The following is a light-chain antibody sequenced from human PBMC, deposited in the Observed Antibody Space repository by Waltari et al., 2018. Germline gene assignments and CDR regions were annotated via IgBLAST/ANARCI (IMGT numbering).Light chain of an antibody. CDR3: QQYNNWPPYT. Sequence: EVVLTQSPATLSLSPGETATLSCRASQNVVGNLAWYQQKPGQAPRLPIYDTSTRATSIPARFSGSGSGTEFTLTISSLQSEDFAVYYCQQYNNWPPYTFGQGTKLQIK. V-gene: IGKV3-15*01. J-gene: IGKJ2*01. CDR1: QNVVGN. CDR2: DTS.